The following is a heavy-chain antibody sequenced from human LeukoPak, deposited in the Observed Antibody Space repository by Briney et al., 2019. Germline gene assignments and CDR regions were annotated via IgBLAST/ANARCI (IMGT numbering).Heavy chain of an antibody. V-gene: IGHV1-18*01. Sequence: ASVKVSCKASGYTFTSYGISWVRQAPGQGLQWMGWISTYNGNTNYAQKLQGRVTMSTDTSTSTAYMELRRLRSDDTAVYYCARDSRYSSSDFWGQGTLVTVSS. J-gene: IGHJ4*02. CDR2: ISTYNGNT. CDR1: GYTFTSYG. D-gene: IGHD6-13*01. CDR3: ARDSRYSSSDF.